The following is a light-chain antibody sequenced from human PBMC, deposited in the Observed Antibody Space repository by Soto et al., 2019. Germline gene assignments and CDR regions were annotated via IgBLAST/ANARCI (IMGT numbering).Light chain of an antibody. V-gene: IGKV3-11*01. J-gene: IGKJ5*01. CDR2: DAS. CDR1: QSVSTY. CDR3: QQRSNWPPT. Sequence: EIVLTQSPGILSLSPGERSTLSCRASQSVSTYLEWYQQKPGEAPRLLIYDASNRATGIPARFSGSGSGTDFTLTISSLEPEDFEVYYCQQRSNWPPTFGQGTRLEIK.